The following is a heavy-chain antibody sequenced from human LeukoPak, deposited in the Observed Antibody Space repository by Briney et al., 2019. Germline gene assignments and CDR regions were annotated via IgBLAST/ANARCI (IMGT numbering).Heavy chain of an antibody. CDR1: GGTFSSYA. CDR2: IIPIFGTA. J-gene: IGHJ4*02. V-gene: IGHV1-69*13. Sequence: ASVKVSCKASGGTFSSYAISWVRQAPGQGLEWMGGIIPIFGTANYAQKFQGRVTITADESTSTAYMELSSLRSEDTAVYYCARSGVGATNHDYWGQGTLVTVSS. D-gene: IGHD1-26*01. CDR3: ARSGVGATNHDY.